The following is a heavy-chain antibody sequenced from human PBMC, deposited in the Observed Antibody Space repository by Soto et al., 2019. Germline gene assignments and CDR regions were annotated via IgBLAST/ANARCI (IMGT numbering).Heavy chain of an antibody. D-gene: IGHD6-19*01. V-gene: IGHV1-3*01. J-gene: IGHJ4*02. CDR3: ARDLGGWTDY. Sequence: QVQLVQSGAEVKKPGASVKVSCKASGYTFTSYAMHWVRQAPGQRLEWMGWINAGNGNTNYSQKFQGRVTITRDTSASTDYMELSSLRSEDTTVYSCARDLGGWTDYWGQGTLVTVSS. CDR1: GYTFTSYA. CDR2: INAGNGNT.